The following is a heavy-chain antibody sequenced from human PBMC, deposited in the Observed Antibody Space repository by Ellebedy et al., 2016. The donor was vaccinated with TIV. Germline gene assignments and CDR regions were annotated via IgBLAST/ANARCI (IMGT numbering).Heavy chain of an antibody. CDR2: IYYSGST. V-gene: IGHV4-59*01. CDR3: ARFVVVPAAHEAFDI. J-gene: IGHJ3*02. D-gene: IGHD2-2*01. CDR1: GGSISSYY. Sequence: SETLSLTXTVSGGSISSYYWSWIRQTPGKGLEWIGYIYYSGSTNYNPSLKSRVTISVDTSKNQFSLKLSSVTAADTAVYYCARFVVVPAAHEAFDIWGQGTMVTVSS.